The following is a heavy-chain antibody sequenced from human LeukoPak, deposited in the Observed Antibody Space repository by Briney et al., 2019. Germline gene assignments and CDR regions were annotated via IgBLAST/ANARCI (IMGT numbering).Heavy chain of an antibody. CDR2: ISSNGGST. J-gene: IGHJ4*02. CDR1: GFTFSSYA. V-gene: IGHV3-64*01. D-gene: IGHD6-6*01. CDR3: ARKAARQYYYFDY. Sequence: GGSLRLSCAASGFTFSSYAMHWVRQAPGKGLEYVSAISSNGGSTYYANSVKGRFTISRDNSKNTLYLQMGSLRAEDMAVYYCARKAARQYYYFDYWGQGTLVTVSS.